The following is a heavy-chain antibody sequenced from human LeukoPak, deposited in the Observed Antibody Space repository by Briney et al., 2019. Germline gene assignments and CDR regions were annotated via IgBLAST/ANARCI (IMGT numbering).Heavy chain of an antibody. D-gene: IGHD2-15*01. Sequence: SETLSLTCAVYGESFSGYYWSWIRQPPGKGLEWIGEINHSGSTNYNPSLKSRGTISVDTSKNQFSLKLSSVTAADTAVYYCARGSYSTMVPAFYYYGMDVWGQGTTVAVSS. CDR1: GESFSGYY. CDR3: ARGSYSTMVPAFYYYGMDV. J-gene: IGHJ6*02. CDR2: INHSGST. V-gene: IGHV4-34*01.